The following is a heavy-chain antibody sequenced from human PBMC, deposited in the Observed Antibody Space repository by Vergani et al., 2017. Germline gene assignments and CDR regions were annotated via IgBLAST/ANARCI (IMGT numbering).Heavy chain of an antibody. Sequence: QVQLVESGGGVVQPGRSLRLSCAASGFTFSSYGMHWVRQAPGKGLEWVAVISYDGSNAYYADSVKGRFTISRDNSKNTLYLQMSSLRAEDTAVYYCAREPYDSSGYSPPNYYYGMDVWGQGTTVTVSS. V-gene: IGHV3-30*03. CDR2: ISYDGSNA. CDR1: GFTFSSYG. CDR3: AREPYDSSGYSPPNYYYGMDV. J-gene: IGHJ6*02. D-gene: IGHD3-22*01.